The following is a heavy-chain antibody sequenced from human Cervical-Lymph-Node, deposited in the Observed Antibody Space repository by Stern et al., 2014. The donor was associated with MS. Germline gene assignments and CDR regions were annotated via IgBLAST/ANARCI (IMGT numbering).Heavy chain of an antibody. V-gene: IGHV3-21*01. CDR2: ISASGDYT. D-gene: IGHD5-24*01. J-gene: IGHJ5*01. CDR1: GFPFGSYG. CDR3: ARDFLGYNDS. Sequence: VQLVQSGGGLVKPGGSLRLSCAASGFPFGSYGFNWVRQAPGKGLECVSFISASGDYTYYADSVKARFSISRDNAKTSLFLQLNSLGVEDTAVYYCARDFLGYNDSWGQGTLVTVSS.